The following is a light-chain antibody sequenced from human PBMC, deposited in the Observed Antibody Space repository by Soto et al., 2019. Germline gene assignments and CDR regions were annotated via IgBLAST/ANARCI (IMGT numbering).Light chain of an antibody. CDR3: QQIYSSPWT. CDR2: DAS. Sequence: IKLPQTPACMSAHAGERITILCRASQSSSNFVNWDQQKPGKAPKLLIDDASSVQSGVPSRRSGRGSGTDFTLTSSSLQPDFFATYFWQQIYSSPWTLGRGAKVDI. CDR1: QSSSNF. J-gene: IGKJ1*01. V-gene: IGKV1-39*01.